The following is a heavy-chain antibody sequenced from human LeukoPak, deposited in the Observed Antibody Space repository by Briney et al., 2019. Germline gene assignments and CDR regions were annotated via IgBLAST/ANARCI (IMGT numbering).Heavy chain of an antibody. D-gene: IGHD2-2*01. J-gene: IGHJ4*02. V-gene: IGHV3-23*01. Sequence: PGQSLRLSCAASGFTFSSYAMSWVRQAPGKGLEWVSAISGSGGSTYYADSVKGRFTISRDNSKNTLYLQMNSLRAEDTAVYYCAKDRRVVVVPAATFDYWGQGTLVTVSS. CDR1: GFTFSSYA. CDR2: ISGSGGST. CDR3: AKDRRVVVVPAATFDY.